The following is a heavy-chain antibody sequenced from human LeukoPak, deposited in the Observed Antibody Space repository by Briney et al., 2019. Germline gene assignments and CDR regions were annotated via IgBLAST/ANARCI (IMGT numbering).Heavy chain of an antibody. CDR1: GFTFSSYG. V-gene: IGHV3-30*18. Sequence: PGGSLRLSCAASGFTFSSYGMHWVRQAPGKGLEWVAVISYDGSNKYYADSVKGRFTISRDNSKNTLYLQMNSLRAEDTAVYYCAKDLQSSGYDYWGQGTLVTVS. J-gene: IGHJ4*02. CDR3: AKDLQSSGYDY. CDR2: ISYDGSNK. D-gene: IGHD3-22*01.